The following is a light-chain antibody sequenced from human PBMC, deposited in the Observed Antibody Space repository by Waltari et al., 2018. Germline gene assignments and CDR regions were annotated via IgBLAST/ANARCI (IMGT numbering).Light chain of an antibody. CDR2: DDS. CDR3: QVWDSSSDRVV. J-gene: IGLJ2*01. V-gene: IGLV3-21*02. CDR1: NIGSKS. Sequence: SYVLTQPPSVSVAPGQTARITCGGNNIGSKSVHWYQQKPGQAPVLVVYDDSDGPSGIPERFSGSNSGNTATLTISRVEAGDEADYYCQVWDSSSDRVVFGGGTKLTVL.